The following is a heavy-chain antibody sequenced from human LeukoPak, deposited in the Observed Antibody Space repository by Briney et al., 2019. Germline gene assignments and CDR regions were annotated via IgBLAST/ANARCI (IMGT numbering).Heavy chain of an antibody. Sequence: SETLSLTCTVSGGSISSSSYYWGWIRQPPGKGLEWIGSIYYSGSTYYNPSLKSRVTISVDTSKNQFSLKLSSVTAADTAVYYCARDTTTVKAFDIWGQGTMVTVSS. CDR2: IYYSGST. D-gene: IGHD4-17*01. CDR3: ARDTTTVKAFDI. J-gene: IGHJ3*02. V-gene: IGHV4-39*07. CDR1: GGSISSSSYY.